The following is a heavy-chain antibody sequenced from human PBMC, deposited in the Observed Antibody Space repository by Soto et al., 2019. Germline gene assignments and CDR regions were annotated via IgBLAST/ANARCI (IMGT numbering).Heavy chain of an antibody. J-gene: IGHJ6*02. CDR1: GGSINSADYY. V-gene: IGHV4-30-4*01. CDR3: AAVAPRKLTFPFYGVDV. D-gene: IGHD3-16*01. CDR2: IYHSGSI. Sequence: SETLSLTCPVSGGSINSADYYWSWIRQPPGKGLEWIGYIYHSGSIYYNPSLKSRLTISVDTSKNQFSLKLSSVTAADTAVYYCAAVAPRKLTFPFYGVDVWGQGTTVTVSS.